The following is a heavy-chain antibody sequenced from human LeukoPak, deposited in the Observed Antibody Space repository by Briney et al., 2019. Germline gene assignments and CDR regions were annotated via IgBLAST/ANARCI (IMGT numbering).Heavy chain of an antibody. CDR3: ARQDDVIVVVPAAIEAGWFDP. CDR1: GGSISSSSYY. CDR2: IYYSGST. D-gene: IGHD2-2*01. V-gene: IGHV4-39*01. J-gene: IGHJ5*02. Sequence: SETLSLTCTVSGGSISSSSYYWGWIRQPPGKGLEWIGSIYYSGSTYYNPSLKSRVTISVDTSKNQFSLKLSSVTAADTAVYYCARQDDVIVVVPAAIEAGWFDPWGQGTLVTVSS.